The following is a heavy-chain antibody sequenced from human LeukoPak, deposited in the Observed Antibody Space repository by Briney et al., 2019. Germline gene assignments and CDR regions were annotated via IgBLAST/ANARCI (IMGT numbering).Heavy chain of an antibody. CDR1: GYNFTSSW. CDR3: ARLNRISVAGTGWFDP. V-gene: IGHV5-51*01. J-gene: IGHJ5*02. CDR2: IYPGDSDT. Sequence: GESLKISCKGSGYNFTSSWIGWVRQMPGKGLEWMGIIYPGDSDTRYSPSFQDQVTISADKSISTAYLHWSSLKASDTAMYYCARLNRISVAGTGWFDPWGQGTLVIVSS. D-gene: IGHD6-19*01.